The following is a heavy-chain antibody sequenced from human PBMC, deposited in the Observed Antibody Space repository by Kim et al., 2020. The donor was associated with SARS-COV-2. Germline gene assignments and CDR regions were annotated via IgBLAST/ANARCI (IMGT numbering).Heavy chain of an antibody. CDR2: M. V-gene: IGHV3-48*03. D-gene: IGHD4-4*01. CDR3: ARGPNYSPFDY. Sequence: MYYADSGRGRFTISRDNDKNSLFLQINSLRAEDTAVYYCARGPNYSPFDYWGQGTLVTVPS. J-gene: IGHJ4*02.